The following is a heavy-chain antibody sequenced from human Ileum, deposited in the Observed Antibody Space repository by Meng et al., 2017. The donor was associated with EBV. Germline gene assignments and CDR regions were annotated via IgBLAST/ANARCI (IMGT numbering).Heavy chain of an antibody. D-gene: IGHD2-21*01. V-gene: IGHV4-34*01. Sequence: QVQVQQWGAGLLKPSETLSLTCAVYGGPLSGYDWSWIRQSPGRGLEWLGQIKDTGGGGYNPSLKSRMTMSADKSTNQFSLKLTSVTAADTAVYFCRHAYCNDDGCTDHWGQGSLVTVS. CDR2: IKDTGGG. CDR1: GGPLSGYD. CDR3: RHAYCNDDGCTDH. J-gene: IGHJ4*02.